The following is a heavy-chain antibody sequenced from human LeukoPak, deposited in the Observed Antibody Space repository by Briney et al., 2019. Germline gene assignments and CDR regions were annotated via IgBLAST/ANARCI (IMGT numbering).Heavy chain of an antibody. CDR2: IWYDGSNK. CDR1: GFTFSSYG. Sequence: PGGSLRLSCAASGFTFSSYGMHWVRQAPGKGLEWVAVIWYDGSNKYYADSVKGRFTISRDNSKNTLYLQMNSLRAEDTAVYYCARSASWSYYNGPDYWGQGTLVTVSS. J-gene: IGHJ4*02. V-gene: IGHV3-33*01. CDR3: ARSASWSYYNGPDY. D-gene: IGHD3-10*01.